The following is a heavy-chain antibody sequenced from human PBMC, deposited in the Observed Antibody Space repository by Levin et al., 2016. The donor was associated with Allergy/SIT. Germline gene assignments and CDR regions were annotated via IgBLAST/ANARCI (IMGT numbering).Heavy chain of an antibody. Sequence: GESLKISCAASGYAFSSYAMSWVRQTSGKGLEWVSCISGSGDATYYADSVQGRFTVSRDISKNTVYLQMNNLRVEDTAVYYCARGPYTSGGNCLDPWGQGMLVTVSS. CDR1: GYAFSSYA. CDR3: ARGPYTSGGNCLDP. D-gene: IGHD6-19*01. V-gene: IGHV3-23*01. CDR2: ISGSGDAT. J-gene: IGHJ5*02.